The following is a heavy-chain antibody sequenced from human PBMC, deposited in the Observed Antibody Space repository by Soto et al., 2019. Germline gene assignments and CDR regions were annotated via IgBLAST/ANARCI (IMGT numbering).Heavy chain of an antibody. D-gene: IGHD3-16*01. CDR1: GYSISSAHY. Sequence: PSETLSLTCAVSGYSISSAHYWGWIRQPPGKGLEWIASINHSGSRNYNPSLKSRVTMSVDTSKNQFSLKLRSVTAADTAVYFCARQGDYYDYLGNNRFDPWGQGTLVTVSS. V-gene: IGHV4-38-2*01. CDR2: INHSGSR. J-gene: IGHJ5*02. CDR3: ARQGDYYDYLGNNRFDP.